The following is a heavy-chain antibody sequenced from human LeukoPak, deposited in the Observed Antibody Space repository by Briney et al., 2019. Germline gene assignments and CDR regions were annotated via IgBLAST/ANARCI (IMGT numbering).Heavy chain of an antibody. J-gene: IGHJ4*02. V-gene: IGHV3-23*01. Sequence: GGSLRLSCAASGFTFSSYAMSWVRQAPGKGLEWVSAISGSGGSTYYADSVKGRFTISRDNSKNTLHLQMNSLRAEDTAVYYCARPGAYYFDYWGQGTLVTVSS. CDR2: ISGSGGST. D-gene: IGHD7-27*01. CDR1: GFTFSSYA. CDR3: ARPGAYYFDY.